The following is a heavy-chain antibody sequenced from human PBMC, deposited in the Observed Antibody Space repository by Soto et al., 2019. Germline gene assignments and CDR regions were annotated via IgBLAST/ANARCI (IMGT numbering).Heavy chain of an antibody. J-gene: IGHJ4*02. V-gene: IGHV4-59*01. CDR3: AKSKAYCGGDCYSSQGSPPFDN. CDR2: LHYDGRT. CDR1: SGAINSDH. D-gene: IGHD2-21*02. Sequence: SETLSLTCTVSSGAINSDHWGWIRQPPGKGLEWIGYLHYDGRTHCHPSLKSRVTISKGTSNQFSLKLTSVTAADTAVYYCAKSKAYCGGDCYSSQGSPPFDNWGQGTLVTVSS.